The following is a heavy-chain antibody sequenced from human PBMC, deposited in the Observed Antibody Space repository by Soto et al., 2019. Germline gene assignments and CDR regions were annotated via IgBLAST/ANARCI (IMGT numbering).Heavy chain of an antibody. CDR3: VGSLMSRAMESFDY. CDR1: AGSISRYY. D-gene: IGHD5-18*01. CDR2: ISYTVDA. Sequence: PSETLSLTCSVSAGSISRYYWGWVRQPPGEGLEWIAHISYTVDASYNPSLKSRVTISLDTSKNQIALRLMSVTAADTAVYYCVGSLMSRAMESFDYWGQGTLVTVSS. V-gene: IGHV4-59*01. J-gene: IGHJ4*02.